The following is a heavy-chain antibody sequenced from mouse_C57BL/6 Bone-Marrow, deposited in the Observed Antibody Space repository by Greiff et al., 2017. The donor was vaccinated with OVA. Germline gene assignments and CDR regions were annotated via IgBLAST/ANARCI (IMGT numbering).Heavy chain of an antibody. D-gene: IGHD4-1*01. J-gene: IGHJ3*01. V-gene: IGHV5-17*01. CDR3: ARTGTSWFAY. Sequence: DVKLVESGGGLVKPGGSLKLSCAASGFTFSDYGMHWVRQAPEKGLEWVAYISSGSSTSYYADTVKGRFTISRDNAKNTLFLQMTSLRAEDTAMCYCARTGTSWFAYWGQGTLVTVSA. CDR1: GFTFSDYG. CDR2: ISSGSSTS.